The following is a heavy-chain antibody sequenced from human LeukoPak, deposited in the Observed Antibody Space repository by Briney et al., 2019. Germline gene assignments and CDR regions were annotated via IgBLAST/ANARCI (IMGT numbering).Heavy chain of an antibody. Sequence: PSETLSLTCTVSGGSIRSSYYYWGWIRQPPGKGLEWIGSIYDSGSTYYNPSLKSRVTISVDTSKNQFSLKLNSVTAADTAVYYCAREWTRTGPFDYWGQGTLVTVSS. J-gene: IGHJ4*02. V-gene: IGHV4-39*02. D-gene: IGHD3/OR15-3a*01. CDR3: AREWTRTGPFDY. CDR1: GGSIRSSYYY. CDR2: IYDSGST.